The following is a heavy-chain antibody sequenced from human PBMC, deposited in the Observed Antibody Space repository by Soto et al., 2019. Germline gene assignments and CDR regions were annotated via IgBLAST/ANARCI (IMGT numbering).Heavy chain of an antibody. J-gene: IGHJ3*02. CDR1: GGSISSSSYY. V-gene: IGHV4-39*01. D-gene: IGHD6-19*01. Sequence: QLQLQESGPGLVKPSETLSLTCTVSGGSISSSSYYWGWIRQPPGKGLAWIGSIYYIGSTYYNPSLKSRVNISVDTSKNQFSLKLSSVTAGDTAVYYCAREAKQCLVTGAFGIWGQGTMVTVSS. CDR3: AREAKQCLVTGAFGI. CDR2: IYYIGST.